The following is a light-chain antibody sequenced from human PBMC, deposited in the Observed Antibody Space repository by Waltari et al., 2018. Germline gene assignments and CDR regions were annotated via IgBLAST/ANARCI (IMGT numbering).Light chain of an antibody. CDR3: SSYTTSSAPGV. V-gene: IGLV2-14*01. CDR1: DSDVGAYDF. Sequence: QSALTQPASVSGSPGQSITISCSGTDSDVGAYDFVSWYQQHPGKAPHPIIYEVSNRPAGIANGFLASKSGNTASLTISWLQAEDEADYYCSSYTTSSAPGVFGTGTRVTVL. J-gene: IGLJ1*01. CDR2: EVS.